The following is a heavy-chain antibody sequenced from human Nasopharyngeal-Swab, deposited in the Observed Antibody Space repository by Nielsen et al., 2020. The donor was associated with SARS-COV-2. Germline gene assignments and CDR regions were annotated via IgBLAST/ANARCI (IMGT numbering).Heavy chain of an antibody. CDR3: ARVYANSWYSDYDYMDV. V-gene: IGHV3-48*04. CDR2: ISSSGTTI. CDR1: GFTLSSYS. J-gene: IGHJ6*03. Sequence: GESLKISCAASGFTLSSYSIDWVRQAPGKGLEWVSYISSSGTTIYYADSVKGRFTISRDNAKNSLYLQMNSLRAEDTAVYYCARVYANSWYSDYDYMDVWGKGTTVTVSS. D-gene: IGHD6-13*01.